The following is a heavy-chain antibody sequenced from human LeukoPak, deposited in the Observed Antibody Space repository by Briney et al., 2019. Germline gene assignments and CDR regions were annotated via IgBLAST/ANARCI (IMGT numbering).Heavy chain of an antibody. CDR3: ARDNEWFGIDY. J-gene: IGHJ4*02. CDR2: IYYSGST. Sequence: SETLSLTCTVSGGSISSYYWSWIRQPPGKGLEWIGYIYYSGSTNYNPSLKSRVTISVDTSKNQFSLKLSSVTAADTAVYYCARDNEWFGIDYWGQGTLVTVSS. CDR1: GGSISSYY. D-gene: IGHD3-10*01. V-gene: IGHV4-59*01.